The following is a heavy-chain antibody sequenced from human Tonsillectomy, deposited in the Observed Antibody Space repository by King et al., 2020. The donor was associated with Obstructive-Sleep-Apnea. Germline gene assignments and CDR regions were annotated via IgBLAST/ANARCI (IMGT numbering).Heavy chain of an antibody. J-gene: IGHJ4*02. D-gene: IGHD2-21*02. V-gene: IGHV4-34*01. CDR2: INHSGST. CDR3: ARERVVVTANFDA. Sequence: VQLQQWGAGLLKPSETLSLTCAVYGESFSGHYWSWIRQPPGKGLEWIGEINHSGSTNYNPALKSRVTISLDTSKNQFSLRLSSVTAADTAVSYCARERVVVTANFDAWGQGSRVTVSS. CDR1: GESFSGHY.